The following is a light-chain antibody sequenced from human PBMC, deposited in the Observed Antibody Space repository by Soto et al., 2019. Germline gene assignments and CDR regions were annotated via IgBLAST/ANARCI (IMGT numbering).Light chain of an antibody. CDR1: ETVRSD. V-gene: IGKV3-15*01. CDR3: QQYNSWPPIT. Sequence: EIVMTQSPPTLCVGPLERATLSCRASETVRSDLAWYQQKPGQAPRLLIYDASTRATGIPARFSGSGSGTEFTLTISSLQSEDFAVYYCQQYNSWPPITFGQGTRLEIK. J-gene: IGKJ5*01. CDR2: DAS.